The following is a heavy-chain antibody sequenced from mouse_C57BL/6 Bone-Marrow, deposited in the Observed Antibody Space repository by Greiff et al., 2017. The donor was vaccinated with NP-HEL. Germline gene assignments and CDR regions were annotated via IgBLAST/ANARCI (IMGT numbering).Heavy chain of an antibody. J-gene: IGHJ2*01. D-gene: IGHD2-3*01. V-gene: IGHV14-4*01. CDR3: TTGDGYYGDY. CDR2: IDPENGDT. CDR1: GFNIKDDY. Sequence: EVQVVESGAELVRPGASVKLSCTASGFNIKDDYMHWVKQRPEQGLEWIGWIDPENGDTEYASKFQGKATITADTSSNTAYLQLSSLTSEDTAVYYCTTGDGYYGDYWGQGTTLTVSS.